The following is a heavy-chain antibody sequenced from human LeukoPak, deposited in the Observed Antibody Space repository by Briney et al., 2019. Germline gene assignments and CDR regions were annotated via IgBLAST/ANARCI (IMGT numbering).Heavy chain of an antibody. J-gene: IGHJ6*03. Sequence: SETLSLTCTVSGYSISSGYYWGWIRQPPGKGLEWIGSIYHSGSTYYNPSLKSRVTISVDTSKNQFSLKLSSVTAADTAGSYCAREVAAAGGSYMDVWGKGTTVTSP. D-gene: IGHD6-13*01. V-gene: IGHV4-38-2*02. CDR1: GYSISSGYY. CDR3: AREVAAAGGSYMDV. CDR2: IYHSGST.